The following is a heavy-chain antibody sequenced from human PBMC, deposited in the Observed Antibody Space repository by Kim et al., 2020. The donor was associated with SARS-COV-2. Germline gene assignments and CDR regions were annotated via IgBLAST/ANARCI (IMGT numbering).Heavy chain of an antibody. V-gene: IGHV3-7*03. D-gene: IGHD3-10*01. Sequence: GGSLRLSCAASGFTFSSYWMSWVRQAPGKGLEWVANIKQDGSEKYYVDSVKGRFTISRDNAKNSLYLQMNSLRAEDTAVYYCARGDEVLWFGAGYWGQGTLVTVSS. CDR2: IKQDGSEK. CDR3: ARGDEVLWFGAGY. CDR1: GFTFSSYW. J-gene: IGHJ4*02.